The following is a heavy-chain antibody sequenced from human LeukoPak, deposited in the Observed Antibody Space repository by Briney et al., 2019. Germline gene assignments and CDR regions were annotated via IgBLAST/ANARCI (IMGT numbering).Heavy chain of an antibody. V-gene: IGHV1-2*02. Sequence: GASVKVSCKASGGTFSSYAISWVRQAPGQGLEWMGWINPNSGGTNYAQKFQGRVTMTRDTSISTAYMELSRLRSDDTAVYYCARGLRQQLVPYDYWGQGTLVTVSS. CDR2: INPNSGGT. J-gene: IGHJ4*02. D-gene: IGHD6-13*01. CDR3: ARGLRQQLVPYDY. CDR1: GGTFSSYA.